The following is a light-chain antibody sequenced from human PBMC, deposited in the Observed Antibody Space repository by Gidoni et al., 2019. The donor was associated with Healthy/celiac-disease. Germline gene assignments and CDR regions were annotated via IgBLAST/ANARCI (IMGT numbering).Light chain of an antibody. V-gene: IGKV3-20*01. CDR3: QQYGSSPPYT. CDR1: QSAISSY. J-gene: IGKJ2*01. CDR2: GAS. Sequence: EIVLTQSPGTLSLSPGERATLSCRASQSAISSYLAWYQQKPGQPPRLLIYGASSRATGIPDRFSGSGSGTDFTLTISRLEPEDFAVYYCQQYGSSPPYTFGQGTKLEIK.